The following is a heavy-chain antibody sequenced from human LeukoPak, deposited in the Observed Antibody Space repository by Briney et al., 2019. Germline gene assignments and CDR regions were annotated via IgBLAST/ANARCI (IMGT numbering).Heavy chain of an antibody. CDR3: AKDSYSHNGIYDALDI. D-gene: IGHD2-8*01. CDR2: IRYDGSNK. V-gene: IGHV3-30*02. J-gene: IGHJ3*02. CDR1: GFTFSSYG. Sequence: GGSLRLSCAASGFTFSSYGMHWVRQAPGKGLEWVAFIRYDGSNKYYADSVKGRFTISRDNSKNTLYLQMNSLRAEDTAIYYCAKDSYSHNGIYDALDIWGQGTNVTVSS.